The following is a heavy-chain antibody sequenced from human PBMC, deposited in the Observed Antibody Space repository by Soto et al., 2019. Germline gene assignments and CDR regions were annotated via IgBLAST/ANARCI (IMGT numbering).Heavy chain of an antibody. J-gene: IGHJ4*02. Sequence: QVQLVESGGGVVQPGRSLRLSCAASEFTFSSYAMHWVRQAPGKRLDWVALISYDGSNKHYADSVKGRFTISRDNSESTMYLQMNSMSAEDTAVYHCAKARGHTYGYPMDYWGQGTLVTVSA. CDR2: ISYDGSNK. V-gene: IGHV3-30-3*01. CDR1: EFTFSSYA. CDR3: AKARGHTYGYPMDY. D-gene: IGHD5-18*01.